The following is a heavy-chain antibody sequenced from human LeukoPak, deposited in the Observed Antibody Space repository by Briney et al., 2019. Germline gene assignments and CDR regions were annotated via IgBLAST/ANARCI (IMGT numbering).Heavy chain of an antibody. CDR2: IYYSGST. V-gene: IGHV4-39*01. J-gene: IGHJ4*02. D-gene: IGHD4/OR15-4a*01. CDR1: GGSISSSSYY. Sequence: SETLSLTCTVSGGSISSSSYYWGWIRQPPGKGLEWIGSIYYSGSTYYNPSLKSRVTISVDTSKNQFSLKLSSVTAADTAVHYCASPEPYGDYFDYWGQGTLVTVSS. CDR3: ASPEPYGDYFDY.